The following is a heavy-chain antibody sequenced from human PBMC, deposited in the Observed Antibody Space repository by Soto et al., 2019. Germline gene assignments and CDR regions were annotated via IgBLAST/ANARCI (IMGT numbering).Heavy chain of an antibody. CDR2: IKYDGSNK. J-gene: IGHJ4*02. Sequence: GGSLRLSCAASGFTFSSYWMSWVRQAPGKGLEWVAVIKYDGSNKYYVDSVKGRFTISRDNSKNTLYLQMNSLRAEDTAVYYCARDGQTVTYYFDYWGQGTLVTVSS. D-gene: IGHD4-17*01. CDR1: GFTFSSYW. CDR3: ARDGQTVTYYFDY. V-gene: IGHV3-7*05.